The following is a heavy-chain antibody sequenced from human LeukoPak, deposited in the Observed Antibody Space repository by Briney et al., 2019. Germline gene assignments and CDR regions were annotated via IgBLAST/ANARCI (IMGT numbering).Heavy chain of an antibody. V-gene: IGHV3-30-3*01. D-gene: IGHD3-10*01. Sequence: PGGSLRLSCAASRFTFSSYTLHWVRQAPGEGLEWVAVISSDGSETYYADTVKGRFTISRDNSKNTLYLQMNSLRTEDTAVYYGARPWDSGSGSYGGFDYWGQGTLVTVSS. CDR2: ISSDGSET. CDR1: RFTFSSYT. CDR3: ARPWDSGSGSYGGFDY. J-gene: IGHJ4*02.